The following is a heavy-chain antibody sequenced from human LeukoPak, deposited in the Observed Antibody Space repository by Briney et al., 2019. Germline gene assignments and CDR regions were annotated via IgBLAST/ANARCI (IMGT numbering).Heavy chain of an antibody. J-gene: IGHJ4*02. CDR2: INPSGGST. V-gene: IGHV1-46*01. CDR1: GYTFTSYY. D-gene: IGHD3-22*01. Sequence: ASVTVSCKASGYTFTSYYMHWVRQAPGQGLEWMGIINPSGGSTSYAQKFQGRVTMTRDMPTSTVYMELSSLRSEDTAVYYCARDLLTYYDSSGYSLSFDYWGQGTLVTVSP. CDR3: ARDLLTYYDSSGYSLSFDY.